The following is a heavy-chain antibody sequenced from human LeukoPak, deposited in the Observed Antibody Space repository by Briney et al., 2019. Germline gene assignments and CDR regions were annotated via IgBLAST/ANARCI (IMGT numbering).Heavy chain of an antibody. D-gene: IGHD3-10*01. CDR3: ARDATELLWFGESIGRVVFDI. Sequence: SETLSLTCTVSGGSISSYYWSWIRQPPGKGLEWIGYIYYSGSTNYNPSLKSRVTISVDTSKNQFSLKLSSVTAADTAVYYCARDATELLWFGESIGRVVFDIWGQGTMVTVSS. CDR1: GGSISSYY. J-gene: IGHJ3*02. CDR2: IYYSGST. V-gene: IGHV4-59*01.